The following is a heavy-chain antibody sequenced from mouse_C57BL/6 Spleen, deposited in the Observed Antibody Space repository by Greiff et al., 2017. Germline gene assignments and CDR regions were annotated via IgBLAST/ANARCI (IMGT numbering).Heavy chain of an antibody. CDR3: AYGKGWFAY. CDR1: GYTFTSYW. V-gene: IGHV1-59*01. Sequence: QVQLQQPGAELVRPGTSVKLSCKASGYTFTSYWMHWVKQRPGQGLEWIGVIDPSDSYTNYNQKFKGKATLTVDTSSSTAYMQLSSLTSEDSAVYYCAYGKGWFAYWGQGTLVTVSA. D-gene: IGHD2-1*01. CDR2: IDPSDSYT. J-gene: IGHJ3*01.